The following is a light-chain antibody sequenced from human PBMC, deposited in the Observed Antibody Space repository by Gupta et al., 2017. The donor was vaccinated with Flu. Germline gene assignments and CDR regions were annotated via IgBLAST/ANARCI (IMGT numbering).Light chain of an antibody. CDR2: EDN. J-gene: IGLJ3*02. CDR1: ALTKKY. CDR3: YSTDSSGNHWV. Sequence: GQTARITGSGDALTKKYAYWYQQKSGQAPVLVIYEDNKRPSGIPERFSGSSSGTMATLTISGAQVEDEADYYCYSTDSSGNHWVFGGGTKLTVL. V-gene: IGLV3-10*01.